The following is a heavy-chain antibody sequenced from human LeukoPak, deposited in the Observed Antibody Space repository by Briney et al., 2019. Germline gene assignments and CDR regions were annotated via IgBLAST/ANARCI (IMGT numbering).Heavy chain of an antibody. CDR2: ISGSGGST. J-gene: IGHJ5*02. CDR1: GFTFSSYA. Sequence: GGSLRLSCAASGFTFSSYAMSWVRQAPGKGLEWVSAISGSGGSTYYADSVKGRFTISRDNSKNTLYLQMNSLRAEDTAVYYCAKERRGSMVRGVMAFDPWGQGTLVTVSS. D-gene: IGHD3-10*01. V-gene: IGHV3-23*01. CDR3: AKERRGSMVRGVMAFDP.